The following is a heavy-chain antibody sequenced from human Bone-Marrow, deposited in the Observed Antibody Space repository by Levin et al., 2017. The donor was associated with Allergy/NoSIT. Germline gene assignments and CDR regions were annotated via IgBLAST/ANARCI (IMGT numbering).Heavy chain of an antibody. CDR3: AKGKTGSGNYGMDV. J-gene: IGHJ6*02. CDR1: GFTFSAYG. Sequence: GESLKISCVGSGFTFSAYGIHWVRQAPGKGLEWVTVISHDGNKTDHGDSVKGRFTISRDNSKKTLYLEMNSLKIEDTAVYYCAKGKTGSGNYGMDVWGQGTTVIVSS. CDR2: ISHDGNKT. D-gene: IGHD3-3*01. V-gene: IGHV3-30*18.